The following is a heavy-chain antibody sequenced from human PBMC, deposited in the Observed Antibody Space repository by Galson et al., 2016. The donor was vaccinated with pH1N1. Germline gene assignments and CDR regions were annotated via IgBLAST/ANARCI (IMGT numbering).Heavy chain of an antibody. V-gene: IGHV3-33*01. CDR2: IRFDENNN. CDR3: ARPRDANWFDP. D-gene: IGHD5-24*01. CDR1: GFNFGTYG. J-gene: IGHJ5*02. Sequence: LRLSCAASGFNFGTYGMHWVRQAPGKGLEWVAFIRFDENNNYYADSVKGRFTISRDSSKNMLYLHMNSLKPDDTAVYYCARPRDANWFDPWGRGTLVTVSS.